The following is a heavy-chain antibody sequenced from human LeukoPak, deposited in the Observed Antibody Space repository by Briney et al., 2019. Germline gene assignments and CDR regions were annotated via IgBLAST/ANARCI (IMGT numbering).Heavy chain of an antibody. Sequence: GGSLRLSCAASGFTFSSYAMSWVRQAPGKGLEWVSAISGSGGSTYYADSVKGRFTISRDNSKNTLYLQMNSLRAEDTAVYYYAKDLYPPSPGIAAAGFFDYWGQGTLVTVSS. V-gene: IGHV3-23*01. D-gene: IGHD6-13*01. CDR3: AKDLYPPSPGIAAAGFFDY. CDR1: GFTFSSYA. CDR2: ISGSGGST. J-gene: IGHJ4*02.